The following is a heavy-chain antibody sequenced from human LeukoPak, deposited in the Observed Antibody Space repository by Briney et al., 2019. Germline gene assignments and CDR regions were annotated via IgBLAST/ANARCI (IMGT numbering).Heavy chain of an antibody. CDR2: ISGSGGST. Sequence: PGGSLRLSCAASGFTFSSYAVSWVRQAPGKGLEWVSAISGSGGSTYYADSVKGRFTISRDNSKNTLYLQMNSLRAEDTAVYYCAKDQKHIVVVPAARPLGNDYWGQGTLVTVSS. J-gene: IGHJ4*02. CDR1: GFTFSSYA. D-gene: IGHD2-2*01. V-gene: IGHV3-23*01. CDR3: AKDQKHIVVVPAARPLGNDY.